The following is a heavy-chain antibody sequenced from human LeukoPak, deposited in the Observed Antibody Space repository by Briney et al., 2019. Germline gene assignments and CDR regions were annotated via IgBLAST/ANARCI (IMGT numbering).Heavy chain of an antibody. Sequence: ASVKVSCKVSGYTLTELSMHWVRQAPGKGLEWMGGFDPEDGETIYAQKFQGRVTMTEDTSTDTAYMELSSLRSEDTAVYYCARGLPARYCSGGSCYSGDYWGQGTLVTVSS. D-gene: IGHD2-15*01. J-gene: IGHJ4*02. V-gene: IGHV1-24*01. CDR3: ARGLPARYCSGGSCYSGDY. CDR2: FDPEDGET. CDR1: GYTLTELS.